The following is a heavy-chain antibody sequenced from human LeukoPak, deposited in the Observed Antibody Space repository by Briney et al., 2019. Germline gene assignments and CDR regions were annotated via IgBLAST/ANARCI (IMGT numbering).Heavy chain of an antibody. CDR2: IKPDGSEK. J-gene: IGHJ4*02. D-gene: IGHD2/OR15-2a*01. CDR1: GFTFSNYW. CDR3: ATGGYYYIY. V-gene: IGHV3-7*05. Sequence: PGGSLRLSCAASGFTFSNYWMSWVRQAPGEGLEWVANIKPDGSEKNYVDSVKGRFTISRDNTKNSLYLQMDSLRAGDTAVYYCATGGYYYIYWGQGTLVTVSS.